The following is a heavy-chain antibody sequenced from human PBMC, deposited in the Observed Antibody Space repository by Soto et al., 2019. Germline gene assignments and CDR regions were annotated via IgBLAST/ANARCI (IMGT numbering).Heavy chain of an antibody. Sequence: HVHLVQSGGEVRRPGASVKVSCKDSGYTFTGFGLTWVRQAPGQGLERVGWISAFNGNTDYAGSLRDRLTTAIDTSTSTSYMELRSLTSDDPAVYYCASVRSSRFAARTGVSDHFDYMRQGTLITLPS. CDR2: ISAFNGNT. CDR3: ASVRSSRFAARTGVSDHFDY. CDR1: GYTFTGFG. D-gene: IGHD6-13*01. J-gene: IGHJ4*02. V-gene: IGHV1-18*01.